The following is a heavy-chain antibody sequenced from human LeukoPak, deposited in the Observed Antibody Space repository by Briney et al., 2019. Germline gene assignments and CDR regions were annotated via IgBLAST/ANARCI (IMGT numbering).Heavy chain of an antibody. V-gene: IGHV1-46*01. CDR2: TNPSGGST. CDR1: GYTFTNYY. D-gene: IGHD6-13*01. J-gene: IGHJ4*02. CDR3: ARGLFCSSWKIVLWGRAFDY. Sequence: GASVKVSCKASGYTFTNYYMHWVRQALGQGLEWMGITNPSGGSTTYAQKFQGRVTMTRDTSTSTVYMELSSLRSEDTAVYYCARGLFCSSWKIVLWGRAFDYWGQGTLVTVSS.